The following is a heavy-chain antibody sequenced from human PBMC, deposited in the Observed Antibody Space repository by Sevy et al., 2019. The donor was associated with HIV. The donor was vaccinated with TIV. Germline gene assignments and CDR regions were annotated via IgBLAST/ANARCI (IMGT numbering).Heavy chain of an antibody. D-gene: IGHD1-26*01. Sequence: SETLSLTCTVSGGSITSLYRNWIRQPPGKGLEWIANIYYNGHINYNPSLKSRVTLSLDTSMNQFSLRLSSVTAADTAMYYCAGENAWGRGYSWGQGTLVTVSS. CDR3: AGENAWGRGYS. J-gene: IGHJ4*02. CDR2: IYYNGHI. V-gene: IGHV4-59*11. CDR1: GGSITSLY.